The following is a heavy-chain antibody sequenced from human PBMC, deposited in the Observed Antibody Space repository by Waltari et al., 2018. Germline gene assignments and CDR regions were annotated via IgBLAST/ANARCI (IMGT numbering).Heavy chain of an antibody. CDR2: ISYDGSNK. J-gene: IGHJ4*02. Sequence: QVQLVESGGGVVQPGRSLRLSCAASGFTFSSYAMHWVRQAPGKGLEWVAVISYDGSNKYYADSVKGRFTISRDNSKNTLYLQMNSLRAEDTAVYYCARDLGDTFTMIVVVIKGIDYWGQGTLVTVSS. D-gene: IGHD3-22*01. CDR3: ARDLGDTFTMIVVVIKGIDY. CDR1: GFTFSSYA. V-gene: IGHV3-30*01.